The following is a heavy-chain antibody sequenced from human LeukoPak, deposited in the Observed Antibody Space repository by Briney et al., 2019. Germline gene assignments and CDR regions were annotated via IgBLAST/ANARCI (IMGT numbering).Heavy chain of an antibody. CDR1: GGSISSGDYY. Sequence: SQTLSLTCTVSGGSISSGDYYWTWIRQHPGTGLEWIGYIYYSGSTYYNPSLKSRVTISVDTSKNQFSLKLSSVTAADTAVYYCARRPSGITILAYYFDYWGQGTLVTVSS. V-gene: IGHV4-30-4*08. J-gene: IGHJ4*02. CDR2: IYYSGST. CDR3: ARRPSGITILAYYFDY. D-gene: IGHD3-9*01.